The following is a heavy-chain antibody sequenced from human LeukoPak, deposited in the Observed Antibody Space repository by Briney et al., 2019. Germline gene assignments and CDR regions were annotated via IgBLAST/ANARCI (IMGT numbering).Heavy chain of an antibody. CDR1: GFTFSSYN. CDR3: ARDRGGAYDFWSGYYTGYFDY. CDR2: ISDSSTTI. J-gene: IGHJ4*02. V-gene: IGHV3-48*01. Sequence: GGSLRLSCAASGFTFSSYNMNWVRQAPGKGLEWVSYISDSSTTIYYADSVKGRFTISRDNAKNSLYLQMNSLRAEDTAVYYCARDRGGAYDFWSGYYTGYFDYWGQGTLDPVSS. D-gene: IGHD3-3*01.